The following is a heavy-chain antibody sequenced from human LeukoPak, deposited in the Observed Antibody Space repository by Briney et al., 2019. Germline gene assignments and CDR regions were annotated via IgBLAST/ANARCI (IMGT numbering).Heavy chain of an antibody. J-gene: IGHJ4*02. CDR3: ARQRQGSFDY. CDR2: ISSSSSI. Sequence: GGSLRLSCAASGFTFSSYNMNWVGQAPGKGLEWISFISSSSSIYYADSVKGRFTISRDNAKNSLYLQMNSLRDEDTAVFYCARQRQGSFDYWGQGTLVTVSS. D-gene: IGHD2-15*01. CDR1: GFTFSSYN. V-gene: IGHV3-48*02.